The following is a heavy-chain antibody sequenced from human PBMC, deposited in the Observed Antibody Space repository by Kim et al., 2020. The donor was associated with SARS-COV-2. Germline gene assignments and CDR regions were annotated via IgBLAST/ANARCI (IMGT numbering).Heavy chain of an antibody. D-gene: IGHD6-19*01. J-gene: IGHJ6*01. CDR2: ISYDGSNK. CDR3: ARDIASYSSGWEFYYYG. Sequence: GGSLRLSCAASGFTFSSYGMHWVRQAPGKGLEWVAVISYDGSNKYYADSVKGRFTISRDNSKNTLYLQMNSLRAEDTAVYYCARDIASYSSGWEFYYYG. CDR1: GFTFSSYG. V-gene: IGHV3-30*04.